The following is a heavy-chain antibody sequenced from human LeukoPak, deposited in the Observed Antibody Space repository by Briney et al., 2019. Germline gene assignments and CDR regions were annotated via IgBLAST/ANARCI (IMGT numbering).Heavy chain of an antibody. CDR2: ISSDGSNK. CDR1: GFTFTGYA. CDR3: AKHLGGVFDY. D-gene: IGHD3-10*01. Sequence: GGSLRLSCAASGFTFTGYAMLWVRQAPGKGLEWVAVISSDGSNKYYADSVRGRFTISRVNSKNTVDLQMNSLRAEDTAVYYCAKHLGGVFDYWGQGTLVTVSS. J-gene: IGHJ4*02. V-gene: IGHV3-30*04.